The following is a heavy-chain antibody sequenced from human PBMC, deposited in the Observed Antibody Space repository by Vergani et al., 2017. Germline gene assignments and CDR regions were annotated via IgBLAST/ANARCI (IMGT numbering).Heavy chain of an antibody. CDR2: MNPNSGNT. J-gene: IGHJ4*02. CDR1: GYTFTSYD. CDR3: ARGQRSGRGFDY. V-gene: IGHV1-8*01. D-gene: IGHD3-3*01. Sequence: QVQLVQSGAEVKKPGASVKVSCKASGYTFTSYDINWVRQATGQGLEWMGWMNPNSGNTGYAQKFKGRVTSTRNTSIRASYMELSILISEDTAVYYCARGQRSGRGFDYWGQGTLVTVSS.